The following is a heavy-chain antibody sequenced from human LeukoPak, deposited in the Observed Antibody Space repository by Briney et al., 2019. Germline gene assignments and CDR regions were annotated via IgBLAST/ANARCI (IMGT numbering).Heavy chain of an antibody. J-gene: IGHJ5*02. CDR3: ARDLGFGENWFDP. Sequence: SVKVSCKASGGTFSSYAIGWVRQAPGQGLEWMGGIIPIFGTANYAQKFQGRVTITADESTSTAYMELSSLRSEDTAVYYCARDLGFGENWFDPWGQGTLVTVSS. CDR2: IIPIFGTA. CDR1: GGTFSSYA. V-gene: IGHV1-69*13. D-gene: IGHD3-10*01.